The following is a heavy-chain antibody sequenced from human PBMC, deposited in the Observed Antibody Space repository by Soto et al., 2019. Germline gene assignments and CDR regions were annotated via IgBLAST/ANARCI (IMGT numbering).Heavy chain of an antibody. CDR1: GYTFINFD. Sequence: GASVKVSCKASGYTFINFDISWVRQAAGQGLEWLGWMNPGSGKTGYASKFQGRVAMTRDAPTGTSHLELSSLTSDDTAVYYCARMASAGTLNWFDPWGQGTLVTVSS. CDR2: MNPGSGKT. CDR3: ARMASAGTLNWFDP. J-gene: IGHJ5*02. D-gene: IGHD6-13*01. V-gene: IGHV1-8*02.